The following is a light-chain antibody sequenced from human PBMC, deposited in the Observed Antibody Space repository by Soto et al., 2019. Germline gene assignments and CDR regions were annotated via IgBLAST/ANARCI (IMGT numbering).Light chain of an antibody. CDR1: QSVSSSY. Sequence: EIVLTQSPGTLSLSPGERATLSCRASQSVSSSYLAWYQQKPGQAPRLLIYGASSRATGIPDRFSGSGSGTDFTLTISRLDPEDFAVYYCQQYGNSLLTFGGGTKVEIK. J-gene: IGKJ4*01. CDR2: GAS. CDR3: QQYGNSLLT. V-gene: IGKV3-20*01.